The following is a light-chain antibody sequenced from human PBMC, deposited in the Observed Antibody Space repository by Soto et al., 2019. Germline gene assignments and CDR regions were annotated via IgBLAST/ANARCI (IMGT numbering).Light chain of an antibody. J-gene: IGLJ1*01. CDR1: SSDIGAYDY. CDR3: FSFTNTSRHG. V-gene: IGLV2-14*01. Sequence: QSALTQPASLSGSPGQSITISCTGTSSDIGAYDYVSWFQQHPGKAPKLMISEVNNRPSGVSNRFSGSKSGNTAYLTIPGLQVEDEAEYFCFSFTNTSRHGLGTGTKVNV. CDR2: EVN.